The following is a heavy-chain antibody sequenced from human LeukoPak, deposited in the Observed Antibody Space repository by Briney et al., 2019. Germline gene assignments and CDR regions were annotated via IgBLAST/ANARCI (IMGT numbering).Heavy chain of an antibody. Sequence: GGSLRLSCAASGFTFSSYWMHWVRQAPGKGLVWVSRINSDGSSTSYADSVKGLFTISRAKAKTTLYLQMNSLRAEDTAVSDCARDYCGGECYRGDAFDIWGQGTMVTVSS. J-gene: IGHJ3*02. V-gene: IGHV3-74*01. D-gene: IGHD2-21*01. CDR3: ARDYCGGECYRGDAFDI. CDR2: INSDGSST. CDR1: GFTFSSYW.